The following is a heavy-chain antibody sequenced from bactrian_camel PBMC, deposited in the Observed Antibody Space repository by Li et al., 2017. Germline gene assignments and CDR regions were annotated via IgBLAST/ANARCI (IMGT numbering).Heavy chain of an antibody. CDR3: AADWGGRGYCYTEWGISPADFGY. V-gene: IGHV3S55*01. Sequence: HVQLVESGGGAVHAGGSLRLSCVVSGHTSSRFCMGWFRQGSKKEREGVATIDSAGNLNYSESVKGRFSISKDYLKNTLYLQMNNLKPEDTAMYYCAADWGGRGYCYTEWGISPADFGYWVQGTQVTVS. D-gene: IGHD2*01. CDR2: IDSAGNL. CDR1: GHTSSRFC. J-gene: IGHJ6*01.